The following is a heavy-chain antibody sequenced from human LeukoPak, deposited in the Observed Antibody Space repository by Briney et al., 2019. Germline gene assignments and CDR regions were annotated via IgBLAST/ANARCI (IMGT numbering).Heavy chain of an antibody. J-gene: IGHJ4*02. D-gene: IGHD6-25*01. Sequence: ASVKVSCKASGYTFTNYHINWVRQATGHGLKWLGWMNPNNGDSGYAQKFQGRVTITRDTSISTSYMELRSLRSDDTAVYFCARTTSFTASGYDYWGQGTLVTVSS. CDR1: GYTFTNYH. CDR2: MNPNNGDS. CDR3: ARTTSFTASGYDY. V-gene: IGHV1-8*03.